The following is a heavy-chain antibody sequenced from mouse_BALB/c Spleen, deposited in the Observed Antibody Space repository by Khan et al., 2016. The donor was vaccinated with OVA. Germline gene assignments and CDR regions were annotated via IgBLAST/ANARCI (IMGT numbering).Heavy chain of an antibody. Sequence: VQLQQSGPELVKPGASVRISCKTSGYTFTDFNLDWVKQSHGKSLEWIGYIFPNTGGTGYNQTFKTKDRLTVDSSSSTAYIELRSLTSDDSAVYDCARSGYGSFAYWGQGTLVTVSA. CDR1: GYTFTDFN. D-gene: IGHD1-2*01. J-gene: IGHJ3*01. CDR3: ARSGYGSFAY. V-gene: IGHV1S29*02. CDR2: IFPNTGGT.